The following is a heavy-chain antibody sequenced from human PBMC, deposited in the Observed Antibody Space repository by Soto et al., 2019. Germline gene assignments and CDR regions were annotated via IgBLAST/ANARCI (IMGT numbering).Heavy chain of an antibody. V-gene: IGHV3-53*01. D-gene: IGHD3-10*01. CDR3: AYQAGGGY. CDR1: GFTVSNNY. J-gene: IGHJ4*02. CDR2: IYSGGYT. Sequence: EVQLVESGGGLIQPGGSLRLSCAVSGFTVSNNYMSWVRQAPGKGLEGASVIYSGGYTAYGDSVKGRFTISRDNSKNTIYPQVSGLEAVATPVYYWAYQAGGGYWGQGTLVTVSS.